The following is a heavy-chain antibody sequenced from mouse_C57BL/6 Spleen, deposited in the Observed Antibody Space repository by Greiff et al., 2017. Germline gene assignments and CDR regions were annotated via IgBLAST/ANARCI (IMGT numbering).Heavy chain of an antibody. CDR1: GYTFTSYW. J-gene: IGHJ2*01. CDR2: IYPSDSET. D-gene: IGHD1-1*01. CDR3: ARQGIYYYGSSLRF. V-gene: IGHV1-61*01. Sequence: QVQLQQPGAELVRPGSSVKLSCKASGYTFTSYWMDWVKQRPGQGLEWIGNIYPSDSETHYNQKFKDKATLTVDKSSSTAYMQLSSLTSEDSAVYYGARQGIYYYGSSLRFWGQGTTLTVSS.